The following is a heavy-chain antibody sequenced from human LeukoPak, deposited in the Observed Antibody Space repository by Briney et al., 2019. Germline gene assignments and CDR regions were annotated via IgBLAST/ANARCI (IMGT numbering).Heavy chain of an antibody. CDR1: GFTFSRYW. D-gene: IGHD1-20*01. Sequence: GGSLRLSRAASGFTFSRYWMSWVRQAPGKGLEWVANMKQDGSEKYYVDSVKGRFTISRDNAKNLLYLQMNSLRAEDTAVYYCASLHLAYNWKDYWGQGILVTVSS. CDR2: MKQDGSEK. V-gene: IGHV3-7*02. CDR3: ASLHLAYNWKDY. J-gene: IGHJ4*02.